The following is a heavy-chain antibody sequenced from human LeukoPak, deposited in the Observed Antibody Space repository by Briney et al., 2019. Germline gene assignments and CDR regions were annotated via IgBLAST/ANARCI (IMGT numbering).Heavy chain of an antibody. J-gene: IGHJ4*02. D-gene: IGHD3-10*01. CDR3: AREGVRESLGDDY. CDR2: INHSGST. V-gene: IGHV4-34*01. CDR1: GGSFSGYY. Sequence: PSEALSPTCAVYGGSFSGYYWSWIRQPPGKGLEWIGEINHSGSTNYNPSLKSRVTISVDTSKNQFSLKLSSVTAADTAVYYCAREGVRESLGDDYWGQGTLVTVSS.